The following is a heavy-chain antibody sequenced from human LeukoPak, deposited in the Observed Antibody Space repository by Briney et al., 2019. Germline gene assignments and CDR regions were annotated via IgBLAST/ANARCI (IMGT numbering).Heavy chain of an antibody. D-gene: IGHD3-16*01. CDR3: ARAPYDYVAFDI. J-gene: IGHJ3*02. V-gene: IGHV4-59*08. Sequence: SETLSLTCTVSGGSISGYYWSWIRQPPGKGLEWIGFIHDSGNTYYNASLKSRVTISVDTSKNQFSLNLNSVTAADTAVYYCARAPYDYVAFDIWGQGTMVTVSS. CDR1: GGSISGYY. CDR2: IHDSGNT.